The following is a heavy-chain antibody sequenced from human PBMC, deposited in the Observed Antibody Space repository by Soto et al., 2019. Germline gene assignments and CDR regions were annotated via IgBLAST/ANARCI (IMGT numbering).Heavy chain of an antibody. CDR3: ARVNRPRTSTVTSSGMAV. V-gene: IGHV1-18*04. CDR1: GYTFTSYG. CDR2: ISAYNGNT. J-gene: IGHJ6*02. Sequence: ASVKVSCKASGYTFTSYGISWVRQAPGQGLEWMGWISAYNGNTNYAQKLQGRVTMTTDTSTSTAYMELRSLRSDDTAVYYCARVNRPRTSTVTSSGMAVWGQGTTVTVSS. D-gene: IGHD4-17*01.